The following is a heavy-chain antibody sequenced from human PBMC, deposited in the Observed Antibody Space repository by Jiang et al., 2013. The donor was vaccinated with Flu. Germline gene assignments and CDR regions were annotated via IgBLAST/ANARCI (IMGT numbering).Heavy chain of an antibody. CDR3: ARSGTTDY. V-gene: IGHV5-10-1*01. Sequence: DSYTDYSPSFQGHVTISADKSISTAYLQWSSLKASDTAMYYCARSGTTDYWGQGTLVTVSS. CDR2: DSYT. J-gene: IGHJ4*02. D-gene: IGHD1-26*01.